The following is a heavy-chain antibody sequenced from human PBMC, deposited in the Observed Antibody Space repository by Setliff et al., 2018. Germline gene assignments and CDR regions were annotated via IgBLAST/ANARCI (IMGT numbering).Heavy chain of an antibody. CDR2: IYHSGST. J-gene: IGHJ6*03. CDR3: TREASVDFWSGYPYYYYMDV. Sequence: SETLSLTCAVSGYSISSGYYWGWIRQPPGKGLEWIGNIYHSGSTYYNPSLKSRVTISVDTSKNQFSLKLTSVTAADTAVYYCTREASVDFWSGYPYYYYMDVWGKGTTVTVSS. D-gene: IGHD3-3*01. CDR1: GYSISSGYY. V-gene: IGHV4-38-2*02.